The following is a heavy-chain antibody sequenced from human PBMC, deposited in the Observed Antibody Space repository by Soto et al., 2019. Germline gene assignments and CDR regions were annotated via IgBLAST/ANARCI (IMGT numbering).Heavy chain of an antibody. CDR1: GGSISSSSYY. Sequence: SETLSLTCTVSGGSISSSSYYWGWIRQPPGKGLEWIGSIYYSGSTYYNPSLKSRVTISVDTSKNQFSLKLSSVTAADTAAYYCARQPYDILTGYKYYFDYWGQGTLVTVSS. V-gene: IGHV4-39*01. J-gene: IGHJ4*02. CDR2: IYYSGST. D-gene: IGHD3-9*01. CDR3: ARQPYDILTGYKYYFDY.